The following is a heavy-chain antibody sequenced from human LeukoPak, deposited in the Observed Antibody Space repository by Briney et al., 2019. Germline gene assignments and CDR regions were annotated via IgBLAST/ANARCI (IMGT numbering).Heavy chain of an antibody. CDR2: ISSSSSYI. CDR1: GLTFSSYS. Sequence: GGSRRLSCAASGLTFSSYSMNWVRQAPGKGLEWVSSISSSSSYIYYADSVKGRFTISRDNAKNSLYLQMNSLRAEDTAVYYCARAYYYGSGSYYNVEGYAFDIWGQGTMVTVSS. D-gene: IGHD3-10*01. CDR3: ARAYYYGSGSYYNVEGYAFDI. V-gene: IGHV3-21*01. J-gene: IGHJ3*02.